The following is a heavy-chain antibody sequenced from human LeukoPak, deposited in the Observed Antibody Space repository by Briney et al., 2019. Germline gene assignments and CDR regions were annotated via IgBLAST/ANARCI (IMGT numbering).Heavy chain of an antibody. D-gene: IGHD2-15*01. J-gene: IGHJ4*02. CDR1: GFTFSDFF. Sequence: PGGSLRLSCAASGFTFSDFFMTWIRQAPGKGLEWVSYISSSSSFTTYADSVKGRFTISRDNSKNTLYLQMNSLRAEDTAVYYCARDSGGSKSFDYWGQGTLVTVSS. V-gene: IGHV3-11*05. CDR2: ISSSSSFT. CDR3: ARDSGGSKSFDY.